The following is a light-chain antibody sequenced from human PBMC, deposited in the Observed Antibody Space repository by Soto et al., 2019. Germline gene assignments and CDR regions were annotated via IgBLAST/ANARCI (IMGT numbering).Light chain of an antibody. J-gene: IGKJ1*01. Sequence: EIVMTQSPATLSVSPGERATLSCRASQSVSSNLAWYQQKPGQAPRLLIYGASTRATGIPARFSGSRSGTEFTLTISSLQCGNFAVEYCQHYGDSPPWTFGQGTKAEIK. CDR2: GAS. CDR3: QHYGDSPPWT. CDR1: QSVSSN. V-gene: IGKV3-15*01.